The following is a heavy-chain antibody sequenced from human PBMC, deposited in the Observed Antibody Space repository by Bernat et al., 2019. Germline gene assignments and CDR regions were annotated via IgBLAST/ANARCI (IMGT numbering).Heavy chain of an antibody. CDR3: ARDKLGYNWSGKCYYYYMDV. Sequence: QVQLQESGPGLVKPSQTLSLTCTVSGGSVSSGDYFWSWIRQYPGRGLEWIGYMHYSGITYYIPSLRSRVVISVDTSQNQFSLKLSSVTAADTAIYYCARDKLGYNWSGKCYYYYMDVWGQGTTVTVSS. CDR1: GGSVSSGDYF. V-gene: IGHV4-31*03. D-gene: IGHD1-20*01. CDR2: MHYSGIT. J-gene: IGHJ6*03.